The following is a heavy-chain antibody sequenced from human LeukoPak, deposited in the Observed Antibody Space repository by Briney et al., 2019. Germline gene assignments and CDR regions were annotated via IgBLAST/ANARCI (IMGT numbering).Heavy chain of an antibody. CDR2: ISPHNGDT. CDR3: ARVRAAAGIYYFDY. CDR1: GYTFTSYG. V-gene: IGHV1-18*01. J-gene: IGHJ4*02. Sequence: ASVKVSCKASGYTFTSYGISWVRQAPGQGLEWMGWISPHNGDTNYAQKLQGRVTMTTDTSTSTAYMELRSLRSDDTAVYYCARVRAAAGIYYFDYWGQGTLVTVSS. D-gene: IGHD6-13*01.